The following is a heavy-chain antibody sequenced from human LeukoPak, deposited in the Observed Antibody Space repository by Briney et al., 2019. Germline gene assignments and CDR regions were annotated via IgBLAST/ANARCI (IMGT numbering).Heavy chain of an antibody. CDR2: IKPNSGGT. CDR3: AGGAALQAFDI. J-gene: IGHJ3*02. D-gene: IGHD6-6*01. Sequence: GASVNVSCMASGYTFTDYYMHWVQQAPGQGREGMGWIKPNSGGTNYAQKFQGRVTMTRDTSISTAYMELSRLRSDDTAVYYCAGGAALQAFDIWGQGTMVTVSS. CDR1: GYTFTDYY. V-gene: IGHV1-2*02.